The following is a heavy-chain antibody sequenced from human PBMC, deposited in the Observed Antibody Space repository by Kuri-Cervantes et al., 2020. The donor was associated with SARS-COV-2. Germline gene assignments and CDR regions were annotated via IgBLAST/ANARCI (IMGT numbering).Heavy chain of an antibody. Sequence: ASVKVSCKASGYTFPSYDINWVRQATGQGLEWMGRINPNSGGTNYAQKFQGRVTMTRDTSISTAYMELSRLRSDDTAVYYCARAGGISSGYYYRLDYWGQGTLVTVSS. CDR1: GYTFPSYD. J-gene: IGHJ4*02. D-gene: IGHD3-22*01. CDR2: INPNSGGT. V-gene: IGHV1-2*06. CDR3: ARAGGISSGYYYRLDY.